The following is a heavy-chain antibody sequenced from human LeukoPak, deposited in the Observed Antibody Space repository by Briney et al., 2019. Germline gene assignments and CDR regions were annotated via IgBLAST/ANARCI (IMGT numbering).Heavy chain of an antibody. CDR2: IYYSGST. V-gene: IGHV4-30-4*08. J-gene: IGHJ5*02. D-gene: IGHD1-7*01. CDR1: GGSISSGDYY. Sequence: SQTLSLTCTVSGGSISSGDYYWSWIRQPPGKGLEWIGYIYYSGSTYYNPSLKSRVTISVDTSKNQFSLKLSSVTAADTAVYYCARGYNWNYEWFDPWGQGTLVTVSS. CDR3: ARGYNWNYEWFDP.